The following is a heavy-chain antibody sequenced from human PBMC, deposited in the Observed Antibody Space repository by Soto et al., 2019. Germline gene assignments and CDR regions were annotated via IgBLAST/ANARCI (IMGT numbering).Heavy chain of an antibody. CDR1: GYTFTSYA. CDR3: AADYYGSGYPDSRFDY. CDR2: INAGNGNT. D-gene: IGHD3-10*01. Sequence: GASVKVSCKASGYTFTSYAMHWVRQAPGQRLEWMGWINAGNGNTKYSQKFQGRVTITRDTSASTAYMELSSLRSEDTAVYYCAADYYGSGYPDSRFDYWGQGTLVTVSS. J-gene: IGHJ4*02. V-gene: IGHV1-3*01.